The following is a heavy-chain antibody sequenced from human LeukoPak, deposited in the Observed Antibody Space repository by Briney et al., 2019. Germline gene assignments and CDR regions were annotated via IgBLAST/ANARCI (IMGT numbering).Heavy chain of an antibody. V-gene: IGHV1-69*13. CDR1: GGTFSSHA. CDR2: IIPIFGTA. D-gene: IGHD3-22*01. J-gene: IGHJ4*02. CDR3: ARGGYYYHSSGYYSILDY. Sequence: SVNVSCKASGGTFSSHAISWVRQAPGQGLEWMGGIIPIFGTANYAQKFQGRVTITADESTSTAYMELSSLRSEDTAVYYCARGGYYYHSSGYYSILDYWGQGTLVTVSS.